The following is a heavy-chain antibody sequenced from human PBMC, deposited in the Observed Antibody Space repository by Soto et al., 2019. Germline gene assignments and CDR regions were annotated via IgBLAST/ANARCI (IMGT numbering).Heavy chain of an antibody. CDR2: IIPIFGTA. CDR3: AGPPVQFGELFRPPYYYGMDV. D-gene: IGHD3-10*01. V-gene: IGHV1-69*06. CDR1: GGTFSSYA. Sequence: SVKVSCKASGGTFSSYAISWVRQAPGQGLEWMGGIIPIFGTANYAQKFQGRVTITADKSTSTAYMELSSLRSEDTAVYYCAGPPVQFGELFRPPYYYGMDVWGQGTTVTVSS. J-gene: IGHJ6*02.